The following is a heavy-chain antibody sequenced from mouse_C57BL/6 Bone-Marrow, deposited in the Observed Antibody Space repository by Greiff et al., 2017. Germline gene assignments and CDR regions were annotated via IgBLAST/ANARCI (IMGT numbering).Heavy chain of an antibody. CDR3: ARDPITRDY. V-gene: IGHV1-69*01. D-gene: IGHD1-2*01. Sequence: QVQLQQPGAELVMPGASVKLSCKASGYTFTSYWMHWVKQRPGQGLEWIGEIDPSDSYTNYNQKFKGKSTLTVDKSSSTAYMQLSSLTSEDSAVXYCARDPITRDYWGQGTTLTVSS. CDR2: IDPSDSYT. J-gene: IGHJ2*01. CDR1: GYTFTSYW.